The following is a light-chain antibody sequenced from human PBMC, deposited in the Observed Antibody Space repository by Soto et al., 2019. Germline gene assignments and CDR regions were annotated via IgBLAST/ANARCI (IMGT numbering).Light chain of an antibody. J-gene: IGLJ2*01. CDR1: SSDVGGYNY. Sequence: QSALTQPASVSGSPGQSITISCTGTSSDVGGYNYVSWYQHHPGKAPKLMIYDVGNRPSGVSNRCSGSKSGNTASLTISGLQAEDEADYYCSSYTSSSTVVFGGGTKLTVL. V-gene: IGLV2-14*03. CDR3: SSYTSSSTVV. CDR2: DVG.